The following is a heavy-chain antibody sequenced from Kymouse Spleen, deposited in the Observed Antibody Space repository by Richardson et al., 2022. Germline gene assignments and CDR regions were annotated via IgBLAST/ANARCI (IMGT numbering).Heavy chain of an antibody. CDR2: IYYSGST. D-gene: IGHD4-23*01. V-gene: IGHV4-61*01. CDR3: ARDRVRWPQDYYYGMDV. CDR1: GGSVSSGSYY. J-gene: IGHJ6*02. Sequence: QVQLQESGPGLVKPSETLSLTCTVSGGSVSSGSYYWSWIRQPPGKGLEWIGYIYYSGSTNYNPSLKSRVTISVDTSKNQFSLKLSSVTAADTAVYYCARDRVRWPQDYYYGMDVWGQGTTVTVSS.